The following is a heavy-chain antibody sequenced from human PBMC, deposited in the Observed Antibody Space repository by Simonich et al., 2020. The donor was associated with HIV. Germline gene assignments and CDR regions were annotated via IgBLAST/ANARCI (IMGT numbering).Heavy chain of an antibody. CDR2: INPNSGGT. CDR3: AKTGSDYYDSSGFKGSDAFDI. D-gene: IGHD3-22*01. CDR1: GYTFTGYY. J-gene: IGHJ3*02. V-gene: IGHV1-2*06. Sequence: QVQLVQSESELKKPGASVEVSCKASGYTFTGYYMHWVRQAPGQGLEWMGRINPNSGGTNYAQKFQGRVTMTRDTAISTAYMELSRLRSDDTAVYYCAKTGSDYYDSSGFKGSDAFDIWGQGTMVTVSS.